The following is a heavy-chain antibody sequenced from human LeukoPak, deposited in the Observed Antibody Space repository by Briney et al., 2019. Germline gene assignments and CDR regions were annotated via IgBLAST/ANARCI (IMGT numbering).Heavy chain of an antibody. CDR1: GASISSGGYS. V-gene: IGHV4-31*03. CDR3: ARDDYGGNALGY. J-gene: IGHJ4*02. D-gene: IGHD4-23*01. Sequence: SQTLSLTCTVSGASISSGGYSWSWVRQHPGKGLERIGCIYYTGSTNYNPSLKSRVTISVDTSKNQFSLKLSSVTAADTAVYYCARDDYGGNALGYWGQGTLVTVSS. CDR2: IYYTGST.